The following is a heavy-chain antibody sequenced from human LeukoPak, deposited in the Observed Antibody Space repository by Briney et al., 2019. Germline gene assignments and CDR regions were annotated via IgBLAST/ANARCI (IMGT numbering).Heavy chain of an antibody. V-gene: IGHV3-30-3*01. CDR1: GFTFSSYA. J-gene: IGHJ4*02. D-gene: IGHD5-18*01. CDR3: AREDILNVDTAMAPFFDY. Sequence: PGRSLRLSCAASGFTFSSYAMHCVRQAPGKGLEWVAVISYDGSNKYYADSVKGRFTISRDNSKNTLYLQMNSLRAEDTAVYYCAREDILNVDTAMAPFFDYWGQGTLVTVSS. CDR2: ISYDGSNK.